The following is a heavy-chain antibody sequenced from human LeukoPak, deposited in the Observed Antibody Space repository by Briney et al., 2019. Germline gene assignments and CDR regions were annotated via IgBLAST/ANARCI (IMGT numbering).Heavy chain of an antibody. J-gene: IGHJ3*02. Sequence: GGSLRLSCAASGFTFSSYAMNWVRQAPGEGLEWGSSVSASGGGTYYSDSVKGRFTTSRDNSKDSLYLQMNSLRAEDTAVHYCAKDTGSYPPHDAFDIWGQGTMVTVSS. D-gene: IGHD1-26*01. CDR3: AKDTGSYPPHDAFDI. CDR1: GFTFSSYA. V-gene: IGHV3-23*01. CDR2: VSASGGGT.